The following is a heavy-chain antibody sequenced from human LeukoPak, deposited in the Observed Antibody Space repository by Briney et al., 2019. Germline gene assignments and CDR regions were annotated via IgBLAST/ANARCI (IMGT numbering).Heavy chain of an antibody. D-gene: IGHD3-16*01. CDR3: ATRQGGRGILAYFDY. J-gene: IGHJ4*02. CDR2: ISGSGGST. Sequence: GGSLRLSCAASGFTFSSYAMSWVRQAPGKGLEWVSAISGSGGSTYYADSVKGRFTISRDNSKNTLYLQMNSLRAEDTAVDYCATRQGGRGILAYFDYWGQGTLVTVSS. V-gene: IGHV3-23*01. CDR1: GFTFSSYA.